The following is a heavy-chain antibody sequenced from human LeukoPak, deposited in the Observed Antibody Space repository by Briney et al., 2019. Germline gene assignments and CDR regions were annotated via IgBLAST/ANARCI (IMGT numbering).Heavy chain of an antibody. Sequence: PGGSLRLSCAASGFTFSSDWMSWVRQAPGKGLEWVANIKEDGSEKYYADSVKGRFTISRDNAKNSLHLQMNSLRAEDTAVYYCARWNWFPDYWGQGTLVTVSS. CDR3: ARWNWFPDY. CDR1: GFTFSSDW. CDR2: IKEDGSEK. V-gene: IGHV3-7*01. J-gene: IGHJ4*02. D-gene: IGHD1-7*01.